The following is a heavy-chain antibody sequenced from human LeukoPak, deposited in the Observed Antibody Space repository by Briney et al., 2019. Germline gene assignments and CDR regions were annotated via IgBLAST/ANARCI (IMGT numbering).Heavy chain of an antibody. J-gene: IGHJ6*03. D-gene: IGHD1-14*01. CDR1: GFTFSSYS. V-gene: IGHV3-21*04. CDR3: ARETGDYYYYMDV. CDR2: ISSSSSYI. Sequence: GGSLRLSCAASGFTFSSYSMNWVRQAPGKGLEWVSSISSSSSYIYYADSVKGRFTISRDNAKNSLYLQMNSLRAEDTAVYYCARETGDYYYYMDVWGRGTTVTVSS.